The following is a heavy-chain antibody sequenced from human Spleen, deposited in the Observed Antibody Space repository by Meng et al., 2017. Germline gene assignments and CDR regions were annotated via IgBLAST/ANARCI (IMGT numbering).Heavy chain of an antibody. Sequence: ASVKVSCKASGYTFTGYYMHWVRQAPGQGLEWMGWINPNSGGTNYAQKFQGRVTMTRDTSISTAYMELSRLRSDDTAVYCCARDLGDRLLRFGELLSKSDAFYIWGQETMVTVSS. V-gene: IGHV1-2*02. CDR2: INPNSGGT. CDR3: ARDLGDRLLRFGELLSKSDAFYI. J-gene: IGHJ3*02. CDR1: GYTFTGYY. D-gene: IGHD3-10*01.